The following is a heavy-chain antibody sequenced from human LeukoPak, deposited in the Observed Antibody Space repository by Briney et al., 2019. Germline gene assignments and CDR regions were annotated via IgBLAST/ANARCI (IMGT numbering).Heavy chain of an antibody. J-gene: IGHJ4*02. Sequence: ASVKVSCKASGYTFTSYAMHWVRQAPGQRLEWMGWINAGNGNTKYSQKFQGRVTITRDTSASTAYMELSSLRSEDTAVYYCARDLYSSGWYGARAFGYWGQGTLVTVSS. CDR3: ARDLYSSGWYGARAFGY. V-gene: IGHV1-3*01. CDR2: INAGNGNT. CDR1: GYTFTSYA. D-gene: IGHD6-19*01.